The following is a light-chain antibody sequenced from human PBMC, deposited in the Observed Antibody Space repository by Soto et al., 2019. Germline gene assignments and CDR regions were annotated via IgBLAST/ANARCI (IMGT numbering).Light chain of an antibody. CDR2: ESS. Sequence: QSALTQPASVSGSPGQSITISCTGTSTDVGSYNLVSWYQHHPGKAPKLMIYESSKRPSGVSNRFSGSKSGNTASLTISGLQAEDEADYCCCSYAGSSRYVFGTGTKVTVL. V-gene: IGLV2-23*01. J-gene: IGLJ1*01. CDR3: CSYAGSSRYV. CDR1: STDVGSYNL.